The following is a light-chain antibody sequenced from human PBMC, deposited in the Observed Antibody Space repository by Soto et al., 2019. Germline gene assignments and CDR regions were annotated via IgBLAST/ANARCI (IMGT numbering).Light chain of an antibody. CDR2: DPS. J-gene: IGKJ3*01. CDR3: HDCSTWSFT. CDR1: QSISSY. Sequence: EIVLTQSPATLSLSPGERATLSCRASQSISSYLGWYQQKPDQAPRLLIYDPSNSATGSPARFSGSGSGTAFTLTISSLEPEDFPVDDGHDCSTWSFTFGPGTKVDIK. V-gene: IGKV3-11*01.